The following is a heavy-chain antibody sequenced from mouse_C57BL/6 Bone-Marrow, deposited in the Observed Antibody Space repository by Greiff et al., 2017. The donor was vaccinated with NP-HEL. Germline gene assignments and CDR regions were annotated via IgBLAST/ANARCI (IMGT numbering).Heavy chain of an antibody. J-gene: IGHJ2*01. V-gene: IGHV1-62-2*01. Sequence: VQLQQSGAELVKPGASVKLSCKASCYTFTEYTLPWVTQRSGQGLAWIGWFYPGRGRLKYNEKFKDKATLTADKSSSTVYMELSRLTSEDSAVYFCARHEEDRASFDYWGQGTTRTVSS. D-gene: IGHD3-2*01. CDR2: FYPGRGRL. CDR1: CYTFTEYT. CDR3: ARHEEDRASFDY.